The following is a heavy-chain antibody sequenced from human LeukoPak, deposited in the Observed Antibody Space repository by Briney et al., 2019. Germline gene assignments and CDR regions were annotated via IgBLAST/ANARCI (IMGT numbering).Heavy chain of an antibody. V-gene: IGHV4-39*07. CDR2: IYSTGKT. CDR3: AREMKDDGGMSHPPDF. J-gene: IGHJ4*02. D-gene: IGHD2-15*01. CDR1: GDSITTGTYF. Sequence: SETLSLTCTVSGDSITTGTYFWGWIRQPPGKALEWIGSIYSTGKTYYNPSLKSRVFISVDTYNNQFSLRLNSVTAADTAVYYCAREMKDDGGMSHPPDFWGQGRLVIVSS.